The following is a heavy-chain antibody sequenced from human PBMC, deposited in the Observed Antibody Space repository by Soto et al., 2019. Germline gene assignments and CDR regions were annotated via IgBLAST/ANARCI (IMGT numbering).Heavy chain of an antibody. CDR3: AKVQSTIWSGYSMDV. V-gene: IGHV3-23*01. D-gene: IGHD2-15*01. J-gene: IGHJ6*02. Sequence: GGSLRLSCAASGFTFSSYALSWVRQAPGKGLEWVSSISGSGDKTYYAGSVEGRFSISRDNSRNVVYLQMSTLGAEDTAVYYCAKVQSTIWSGYSMDVWGQGTTVTVSS. CDR1: GFTFSSYA. CDR2: ISGSGDKT.